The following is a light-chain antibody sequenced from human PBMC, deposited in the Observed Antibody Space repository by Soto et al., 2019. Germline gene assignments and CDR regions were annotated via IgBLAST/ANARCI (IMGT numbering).Light chain of an antibody. CDR1: SSNIGSNA. CDR3: AAWDDSLNGAV. Sequence: QSMLTQPPSASGTPGQRVTISCSGSSSNIGSNAVNWYQQLPGTAPKVLIYSNNQRPSGVPDRFSGSKSGTSASLAISGLQSEDEADYYCAAWDDSLNGAVFGGGTKVTVL. V-gene: IGLV1-44*01. CDR2: SNN. J-gene: IGLJ2*01.